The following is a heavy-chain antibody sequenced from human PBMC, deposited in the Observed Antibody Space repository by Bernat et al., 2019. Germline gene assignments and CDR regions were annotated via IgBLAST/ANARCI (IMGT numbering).Heavy chain of an antibody. CDR1: GYTFTSYA. CDR2: INAGNGNT. D-gene: IGHD3-22*01. J-gene: IGHJ6*02. Sequence: QVQLVQSGAEVKKPGASVKVSCKASGYTFTSYAMHWVRQAPGQRLEWMGWINAGNGNTKYSQKFQGRVTITRDTSASTAYMELSSLRSEDTAVYYCAREPYYYDSSGYPLDYYGMDVWGQGTMVTVSS. V-gene: IGHV1-3*01. CDR3: AREPYYYDSSGYPLDYYGMDV.